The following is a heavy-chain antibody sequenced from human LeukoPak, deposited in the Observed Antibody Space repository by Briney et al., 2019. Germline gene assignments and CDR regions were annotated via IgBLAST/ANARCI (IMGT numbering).Heavy chain of an antibody. CDR1: GGSISTYY. D-gene: IGHD3-9*01. CDR3: ARDHAPGYYDILTGYYSARPWAPYYYYMDV. J-gene: IGHJ6*03. Sequence: SETLSLTCTVSGGSISTYYWSWIRQPPGKGLEWIGYINYTGSTNYNASLKSRVTISLDTSKNQFSLKLSSVTAADTAVYYCARDHAPGYYDILTGYYSARPWAPYYYYMDVWGKGTTVTVSS. CDR2: INYTGST. V-gene: IGHV4-59*12.